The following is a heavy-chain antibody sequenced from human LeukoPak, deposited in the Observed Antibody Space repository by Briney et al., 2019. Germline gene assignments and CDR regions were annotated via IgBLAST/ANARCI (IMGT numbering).Heavy chain of an antibody. CDR2: IYPGDSDT. J-gene: IGHJ4*02. CDR3: ARRTGYYDSSGYYGIIDY. CDR1: GYVFTSDW. D-gene: IGHD3-22*01. V-gene: IGHV5-51*01. Sequence: GESLKISCKGSGYVFTSDWIGWVRQMPGKGLEWMGIIYPGDSDTRYSPSLQGQVTLSAYKSISTAYLQWSSLKASDTAMYYCARRTGYYDSSGYYGIIDYWGQGTLVSVSS.